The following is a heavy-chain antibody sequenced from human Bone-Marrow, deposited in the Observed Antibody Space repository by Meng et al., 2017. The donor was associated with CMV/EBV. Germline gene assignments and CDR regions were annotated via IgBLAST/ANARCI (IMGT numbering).Heavy chain of an antibody. CDR3: ARDRDGYNGPDF. Sequence: ASVKVSCKASGYTFTSYDINWVRQATGQGLEWMGWMNPNSGNTGYAQKFQGRVTMTIDTPTSTAYMELRSLRSDDTAVYFCARDRDGYNGPDFWGRGTLVTVSS. V-gene: IGHV1-8*01. CDR1: GYTFTSYD. CDR2: MNPNSGNT. D-gene: IGHD5-24*01. J-gene: IGHJ4*02.